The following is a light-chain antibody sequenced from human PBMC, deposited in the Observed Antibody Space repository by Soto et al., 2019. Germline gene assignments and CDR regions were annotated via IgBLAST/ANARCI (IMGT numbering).Light chain of an antibody. CDR2: KAS. Sequence: DIQMTQSPSPLSGSVGDRVTITCRASQTISSWLAWYQQKPGKAPKLLIYKASTLKSGVPSRFGGSGSGTEFTLTISSLQPDDFATYYCQHYNSYSEAFGQGTKVDI. J-gene: IGKJ1*01. CDR3: QHYNSYSEA. V-gene: IGKV1-5*03. CDR1: QTISSW.